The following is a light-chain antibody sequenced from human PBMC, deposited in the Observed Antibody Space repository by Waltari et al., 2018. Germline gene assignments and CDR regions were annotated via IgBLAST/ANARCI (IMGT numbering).Light chain of an antibody. CDR2: EVS. V-gene: IGKV2D-29*01. CDR1: HSRHLHDGKTY. J-gene: IGKJ4*01. Sequence: DIVMTQTPLSLSVTPGPPLYISCKSSHSRHLHDGKTYLYWYLQKPGQPPQLLIYEVSNRFSGVPDRCSGSGSVADFTLKISRVEAEDVGVYYCMQSIQLSLTFGGGTKVEIK. CDR3: MQSIQLSLT.